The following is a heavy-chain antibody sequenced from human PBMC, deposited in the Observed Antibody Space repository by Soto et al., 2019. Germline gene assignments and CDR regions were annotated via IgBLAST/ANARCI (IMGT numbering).Heavy chain of an antibody. D-gene: IGHD1-1*01. CDR2: IYYSGST. CDR3: ARAGSAGPPPV. J-gene: IGHJ6*04. V-gene: IGHV4-61*08. CDR1: GGSIRSGGYY. Sequence: PSETLSLTCTVSGGSIRSGGYYWSWIRQHPGKGLEWIGYIYYSGSTNYSPSLKSRVTISVDTSKNQFSLNLRSVTAADTAVYYCARAGSAGPPPVWGRGTTVTVSS.